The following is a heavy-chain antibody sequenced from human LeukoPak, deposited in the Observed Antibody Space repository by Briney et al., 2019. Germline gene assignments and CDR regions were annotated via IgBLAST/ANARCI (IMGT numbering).Heavy chain of an antibody. Sequence: GGSLRLSCAVSGFTFSHYAMSWVRQAPGTGLEWVGSLTDSGDATYYADSVKGRFTISRDNSKNTLYLQMNSLRAEDTAVYYCAKGGDYGLTNWFDPWGQGTLVTVSS. CDR2: LTDSGDAT. J-gene: IGHJ5*02. D-gene: IGHD4-17*01. CDR1: GFTFSHYA. CDR3: AKGGDYGLTNWFDP. V-gene: IGHV3-23*01.